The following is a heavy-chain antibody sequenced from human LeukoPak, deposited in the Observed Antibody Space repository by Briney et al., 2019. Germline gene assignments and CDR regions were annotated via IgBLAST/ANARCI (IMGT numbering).Heavy chain of an antibody. CDR1: GFTFDIYA. Sequence: PGGSLRLSCAASGFTFDIYAMSWVRQAPGKGLEWVSAISGSGGSTYYADSVKGRFTISRDNSKNTLYLQMNSLRAEDTAVYYCAKVEISSSSWYSYYYGMDVWGQGTTVTVSS. D-gene: IGHD6-13*01. CDR2: ISGSGGST. V-gene: IGHV3-23*01. CDR3: AKVEISSSSWYSYYYGMDV. J-gene: IGHJ6*02.